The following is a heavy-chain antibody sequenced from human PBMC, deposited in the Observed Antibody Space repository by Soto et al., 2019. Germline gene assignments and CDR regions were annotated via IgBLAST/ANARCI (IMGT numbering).Heavy chain of an antibody. CDR3: ARGGELPPYYYYYGMDV. CDR2: IIPIFDTA. CDR1: GGTFSSYA. J-gene: IGHJ6*02. D-gene: IGHD3-10*01. Sequence: QVQLVQSGAEVKKPGSSVKVSCKASGGTFSSYAISWVRQAPGQGLEWMGGIIPIFDTANYAQKFQGRVTITADESTSTAYMELSSLRSEDTAVYYCARGGELPPYYYYYGMDVWGQGTTVTVSS. V-gene: IGHV1-69*01.